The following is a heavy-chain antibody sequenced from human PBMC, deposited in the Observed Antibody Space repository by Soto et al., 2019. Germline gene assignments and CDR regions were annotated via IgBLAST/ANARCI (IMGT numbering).Heavy chain of an antibody. D-gene: IGHD4-4*01. Sequence: PSETLSLTCAVYGGSFSGYYWSWIRQSPGKGLEWIGEINDSGSTNYNPSLKSRVTISVDTSKNQFSLKLSSVTAADTAVYYCATNYAYYYYYGMDVWGKGTTLTVSS. CDR3: ATNYAYYYYYGMDV. CDR1: GGSFSGYY. V-gene: IGHV4-34*01. CDR2: INDSGST. J-gene: IGHJ6*04.